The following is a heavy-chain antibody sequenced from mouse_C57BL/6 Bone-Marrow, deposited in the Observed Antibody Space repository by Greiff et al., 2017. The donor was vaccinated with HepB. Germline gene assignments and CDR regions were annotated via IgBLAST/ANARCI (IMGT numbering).Heavy chain of an antibody. CDR2: ISNGGGST. J-gene: IGHJ4*01. D-gene: IGHD2-4*01. V-gene: IGHV5-12*01. CDR1: GFTFSDYY. Sequence: EVQLVESGGGLVQPGGSLKLSCAASGFTFSDYYMYWVRQTPEKRLEWVAYISNGGGSTYYPDTVKDRFTISRDNAKNTLYLQMSRLKSEDTAMYYCASRYYDYSPMDYWGQGTSVTVSS. CDR3: ASRYYDYSPMDY.